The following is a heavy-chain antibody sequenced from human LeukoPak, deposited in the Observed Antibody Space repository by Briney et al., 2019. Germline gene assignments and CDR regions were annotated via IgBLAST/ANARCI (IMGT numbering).Heavy chain of an antibody. Sequence: PSETLSLTCTVSGGSISSYYWSWIRQPPGKGLEWVGYIYYSGSTNYNPSLKSRVTISVDTSKNQFSLKLSSVTAADTAVYYCARVGSGSYYFDYWGQGTLVTVSS. CDR1: GGSISSYY. J-gene: IGHJ4*02. CDR3: ARVGSGSYYFDY. CDR2: IYYSGST. V-gene: IGHV4-59*12. D-gene: IGHD3-10*01.